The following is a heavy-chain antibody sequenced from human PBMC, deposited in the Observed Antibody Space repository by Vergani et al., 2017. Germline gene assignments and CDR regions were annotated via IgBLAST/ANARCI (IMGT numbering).Heavy chain of an antibody. Sequence: QVQLQASGPGRVKPSQTLSLTCTMSGGSISAGYYFWSWILQPAGKGLEWLGHISASGNASHSPSLKTRVSISVVTSKNQFSLTVTSVTAADTAIYFCARRSGGYYSGGKVHPLRTAFDVWGHGTVVTVSS. CDR3: ARRSGGYYSGGKVHPLRTAFDV. CDR2: ISASGNA. V-gene: IGHV4-61*02. J-gene: IGHJ3*01. CDR1: GGSISAGYYF. D-gene: IGHD2-15*01.